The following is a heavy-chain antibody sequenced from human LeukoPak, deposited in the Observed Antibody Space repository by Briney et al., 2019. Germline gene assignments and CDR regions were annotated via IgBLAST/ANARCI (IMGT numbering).Heavy chain of an antibody. D-gene: IGHD4-17*01. CDR2: IYRGGPT. CDR3: ARDSYVDSEAVRWFDP. J-gene: IGHJ5*02. V-gene: IGHV3-66*01. Sequence: GGSLRLSCAASGLTVSSNYMSWVRQAPGKGLEWVSVIYRGGPTYYADSVKGRFTFSRDNSKNTLYLQMNSLRAEDTAVYYCARDSYVDSEAVRWFDPWGQGTLVTVSS. CDR1: GLTVSSNY.